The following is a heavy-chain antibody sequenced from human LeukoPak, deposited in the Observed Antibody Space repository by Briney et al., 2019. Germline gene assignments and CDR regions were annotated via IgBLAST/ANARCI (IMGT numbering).Heavy chain of an antibody. CDR2: INTDGSKI. D-gene: IGHD3-10*01. J-gene: IGHJ4*02. Sequence: GGSLRLSCAASGFTFSSYWMHWVRQAPGKGLVWVSRINTDGSKINYADSVKDRFTISRDNSKNTLYLQMNSLRAEDTAVYYCAKRDGARQYYFDYWGQGTLVTVSS. CDR3: AKRDGARQYYFDY. CDR1: GFTFSSYW. V-gene: IGHV3-74*01.